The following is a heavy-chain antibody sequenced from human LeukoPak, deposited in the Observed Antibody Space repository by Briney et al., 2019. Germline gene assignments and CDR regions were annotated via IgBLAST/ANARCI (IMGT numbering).Heavy chain of an antibody. D-gene: IGHD3-10*01. J-gene: IGHJ4*02. Sequence: SETLSLTCTVSGGSISSYYWGWIRQPPGKGLEWIGSIYYSGSTYYNPSLKSRVTISVDTSKNQFSLKLSSVTAADTAVYYCARRRYYGSGSYLDYWGQGTLVTVSS. CDR1: GGSISSYY. CDR3: ARRRYYGSGSYLDY. V-gene: IGHV4-39*01. CDR2: IYYSGST.